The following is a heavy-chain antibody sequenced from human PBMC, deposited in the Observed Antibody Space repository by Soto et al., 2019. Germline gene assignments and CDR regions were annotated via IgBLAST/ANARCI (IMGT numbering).Heavy chain of an antibody. V-gene: IGHV3-7*01. Sequence: PGGSLTLSCAASGFTFSCYWMSWVRQAQGKGLEWVANIKQDGSEKYCVDSVEGRFTISRDNAKNSLFLQMNSLRAEDTAVYYCAREQLGTAWYYNYFDYWGQGALVTVSS. D-gene: IGHD6-19*01. CDR1: GFTFSCYW. CDR2: IKQDGSEK. CDR3: AREQLGTAWYYNYFDY. J-gene: IGHJ4*02.